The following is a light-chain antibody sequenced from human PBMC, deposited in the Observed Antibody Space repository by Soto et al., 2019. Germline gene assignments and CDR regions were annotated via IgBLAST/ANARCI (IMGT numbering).Light chain of an antibody. CDR3: ATRDERLSGRV. CDR1: SSDIGGYNY. CDR2: SDN. V-gene: IGLV1-47*02. Sequence: QSALTQPPSASGSPGQSVTISCTGSSSDIGGYNYVSWYQQLPGTAPKLLIYSDNQRPSGVPDRFSGSKSGTSASLAISGLQSEDEADYYCATRDERLSGRVFGGGTKLTVL. J-gene: IGLJ3*02.